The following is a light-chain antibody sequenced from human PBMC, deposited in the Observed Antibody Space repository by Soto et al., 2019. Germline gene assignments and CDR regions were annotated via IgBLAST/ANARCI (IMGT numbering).Light chain of an antibody. CDR3: QQYKSYST. J-gene: IGKJ1*01. CDR1: QSISSW. CDR2: HAS. V-gene: IGKV1-5*01. Sequence: DIQMTQSPSSLSASVGDRVTIACRASQSISSWLAWYQQKPGKAPKLLIYHASSLESGVPSRFSGSGSGTEFTLTISSLQADDSATYYCQQYKSYSTFGQGTKVDIK.